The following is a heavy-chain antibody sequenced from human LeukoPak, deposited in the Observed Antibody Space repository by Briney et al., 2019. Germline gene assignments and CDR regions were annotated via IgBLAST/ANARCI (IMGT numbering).Heavy chain of an antibody. CDR3: ARDYGGNPSLFDY. J-gene: IGHJ4*02. Sequence: ASVKVSCKASGYTFTLYYMHWVRQAPGQGLEWMGIISPSGGSTTYAQKFQGRVTMTRDTSTSTVYMELSSLRSEDTAVYYCARDYGGNPSLFDYWGQGTLVTVSS. D-gene: IGHD4-23*01. V-gene: IGHV1-46*01. CDR2: ISPSGGST. CDR1: GYTFTLYY.